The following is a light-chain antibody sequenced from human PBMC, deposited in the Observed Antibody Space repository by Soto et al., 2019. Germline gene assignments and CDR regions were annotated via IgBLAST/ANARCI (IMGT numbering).Light chain of an antibody. J-gene: IGKJ1*01. CDR3: QQYNSYSWT. CDR1: QSISSW. Sequence: EIQMTQCAPSVSASVGDGVTITWRASQSISSWLAWYQQKPGKAPKLLIYDASSLESGVPSRFSGSGSGTEFTLTISSLQPDHFATYYCQQYNSYSWTFGQGTKVDIK. CDR2: DAS. V-gene: IGKV1-5*01.